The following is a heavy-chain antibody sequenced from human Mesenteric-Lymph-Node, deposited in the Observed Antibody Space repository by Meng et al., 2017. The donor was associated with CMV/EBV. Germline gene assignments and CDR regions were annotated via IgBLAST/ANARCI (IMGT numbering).Heavy chain of an antibody. V-gene: IGHV4-59*12. CDR1: GGSINNYY. CDR3: ARYYSSGWSYYFDY. CDR2: IYYSGTT. D-gene: IGHD6-19*01. Sequence: SETLSLTCTVSGGSINNYYWGWIRQPPGKGLEWIGYIYYSGTTNYNPSLKSRVTISIDTSKNQFSLKLSSVTAADTAVYYCARYYSSGWSYYFDYWGQGTLVTVSS. J-gene: IGHJ4*02.